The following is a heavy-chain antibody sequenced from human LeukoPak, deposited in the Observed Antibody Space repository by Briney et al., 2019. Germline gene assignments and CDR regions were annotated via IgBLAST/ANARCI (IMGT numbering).Heavy chain of an antibody. CDR2: INTNTGNP. CDR1: GYTFTSYA. J-gene: IGHJ4*02. Sequence: ASVKVSCKASGYTFTSYAMNWVRQAPGQGLEWMGWINTNTGNPTYAQGFTGRFVFSLDTSVSTAYLQISSLKAEDTAVYYCARQSVWGGYNYGNYWGQGTLVTVSS. CDR3: ARQSVWGGYNYGNY. V-gene: IGHV7-4-1*02. D-gene: IGHD5-24*01.